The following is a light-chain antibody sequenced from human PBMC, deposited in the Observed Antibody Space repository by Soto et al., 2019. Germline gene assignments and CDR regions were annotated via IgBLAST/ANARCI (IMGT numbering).Light chain of an antibody. CDR3: SSFTSSITYV. CDR2: GVT. Sequence: QSALTQPASVSGSPGQSITFSCPEPTGTVGGYDSACWYQQHPGKAPKVMIYGVTNRPSGVSDRFSGSKSGNTASLTISGLQAEDEADYYCSSFTSSITYVFGTGTKLTVL. V-gene: IGLV2-14*01. CDR1: TGTVGGYDS. J-gene: IGLJ1*01.